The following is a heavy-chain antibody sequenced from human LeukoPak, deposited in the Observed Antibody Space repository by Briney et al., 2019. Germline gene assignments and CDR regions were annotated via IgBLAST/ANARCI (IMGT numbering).Heavy chain of an antibody. J-gene: IGHJ5*02. CDR1: GITVSQND. CDR2: SYADGAT. V-gene: IGHV3-66*02. Sequence: GGSLRLSCAASGITVSQNDMSWVRQAPGRGLEWVSLSYADGATHYADSVKGRFTISRDNSKNTVYLEMNSLRPEDTAVYFCARDRAGRKAWVEFDPWGQGTLVTVSS. CDR3: ARDRAGRKAWVEFDP. D-gene: IGHD3-10*01.